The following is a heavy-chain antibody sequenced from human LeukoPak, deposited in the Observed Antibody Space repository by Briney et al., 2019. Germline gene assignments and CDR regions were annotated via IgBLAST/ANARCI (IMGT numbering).Heavy chain of an antibody. Sequence: ASVKVSCKASGYTFTGYYMHWVRQPPGQGLEWMGWINPNSGGTNYAQKFQGRVTMTRDTSISTAYMELSRLRSDDTAVYYCARGIAVAGMSDVSQNDYWGQGTLVTVSS. CDR1: GYTFTGYY. D-gene: IGHD6-19*01. CDR2: INPNSGGT. J-gene: IGHJ4*02. V-gene: IGHV1-2*02. CDR3: ARGIAVAGMSDVSQNDY.